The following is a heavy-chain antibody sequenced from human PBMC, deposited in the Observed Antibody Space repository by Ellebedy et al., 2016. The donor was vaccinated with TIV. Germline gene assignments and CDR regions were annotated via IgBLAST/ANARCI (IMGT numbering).Heavy chain of an antibody. CDR2: ISYDGSNK. Sequence: PGGSLRLSCAASGFTFSSYGMHWVRQAPGKGLEWVAVISYDGSNKYYADSVKGRFTISRDNSKNTLYLQMNSLRAEDTAVYYCARVRYSYGYSGAFDIWGQGTMVTVSS. CDR3: ARVRYSYGYSGAFDI. J-gene: IGHJ3*02. V-gene: IGHV3-30*03. D-gene: IGHD5-18*01. CDR1: GFTFSSYG.